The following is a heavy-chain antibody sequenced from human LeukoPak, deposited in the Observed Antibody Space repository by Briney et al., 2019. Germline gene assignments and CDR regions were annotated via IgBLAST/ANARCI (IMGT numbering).Heavy chain of an antibody. Sequence: SETLSLTCTVSGGSISSYYWSWVRQPAGKGLEWIGRIYTSGSTNYNPSLKSRVTISVDTSKNQFSLKLSSVTAADTAVYYCARGDKGYSSSWYVWGQGTLVTVSS. D-gene: IGHD6-13*01. CDR3: ARGDKGYSSSWYV. CDR2: IYTSGST. CDR1: GGSISSYY. J-gene: IGHJ4*02. V-gene: IGHV4-4*07.